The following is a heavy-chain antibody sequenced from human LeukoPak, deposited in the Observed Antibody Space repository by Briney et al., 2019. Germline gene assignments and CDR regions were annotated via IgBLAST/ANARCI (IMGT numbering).Heavy chain of an antibody. J-gene: IGHJ4*02. CDR1: GGSFSGYY. D-gene: IGHD2-8*01. CDR3: ARAHCTNGVCYLDPYYFDY. Sequence: SETLSLTCAVYGGSFSGYYWSWIRQPPGKGLEWIGEINHIGSTNYNPSLKSRVTISVDTSKNQFSLKLSSVTAADTAVYYCARAHCTNGVCYLDPYYFDYWGQGTLVTVFS. CDR2: INHIGST. V-gene: IGHV4-34*01.